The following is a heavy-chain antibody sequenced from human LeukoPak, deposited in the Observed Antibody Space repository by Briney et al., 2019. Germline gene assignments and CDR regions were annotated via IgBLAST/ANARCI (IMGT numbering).Heavy chain of an antibody. J-gene: IGHJ4*02. V-gene: IGHV3-33*05. CDR2: ISYDGSNK. CDR1: GFTFSSYG. D-gene: IGHD6-6*01. Sequence: GGSLRLSCAASGFTFSSYGMHWVRQAPGKGLEWVAVISYDGSNKYYADSVKGRFTISRDNSKNTLYLQMNSLRAEDTAVYYCAREWSTYSSSVGTFDYWGQGTLVTVSS. CDR3: AREWSTYSSSVGTFDY.